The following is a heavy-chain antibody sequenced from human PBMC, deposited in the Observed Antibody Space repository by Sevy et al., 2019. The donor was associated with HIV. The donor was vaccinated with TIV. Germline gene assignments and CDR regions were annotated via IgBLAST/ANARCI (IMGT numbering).Heavy chain of an antibody. J-gene: IGHJ3*02. CDR1: GFTFSNYG. Sequence: GGSLRLSCAASGFTFSNYGMHWVRQAPGKGLEWVAVISYDGSNQYYADSVQGRFTISRDNSKNTLYLQMNSLRTEDTAVYYCARDSPGFAFDIWGQGTMVTVSS. CDR3: ARDSPGFAFDI. CDR2: ISYDGSNQ. V-gene: IGHV3-30*03.